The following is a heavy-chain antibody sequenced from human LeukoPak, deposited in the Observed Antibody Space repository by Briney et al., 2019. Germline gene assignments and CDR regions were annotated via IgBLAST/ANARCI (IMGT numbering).Heavy chain of an antibody. CDR1: GFTFSSYW. Sequence: GGSLRLSCAASGFTFSSYWMSWVRQAPGKGLEWVANIKQDGSEKYYVDSVKGRFTISRDNAKNSLYLQMNSLRAEDTAVYYCARGTYFYDSSGPYWGQGTLVTVSS. CDR3: ARGTYFYDSSGPY. J-gene: IGHJ4*02. V-gene: IGHV3-7*04. D-gene: IGHD3-22*01. CDR2: IKQDGSEK.